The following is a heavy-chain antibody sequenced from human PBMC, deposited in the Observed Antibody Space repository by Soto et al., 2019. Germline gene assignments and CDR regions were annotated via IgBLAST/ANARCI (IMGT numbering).Heavy chain of an antibody. J-gene: IGHJ5*02. CDR3: ARSAIPRGGWFRP. V-gene: IGHV4-4*07. D-gene: IGHD2-21*01. Sequence: SETLSLTCNVSDDSLSTYYWSWTRQPAGKGLEWIGRIYASGSTNYNPSLKGRVTMSVDTSKKQFSLKMISVTAADTAVYYCARSAIPRGGWFRPWGQGVLVTVSS. CDR1: DDSLSTYY. CDR2: IYASGST.